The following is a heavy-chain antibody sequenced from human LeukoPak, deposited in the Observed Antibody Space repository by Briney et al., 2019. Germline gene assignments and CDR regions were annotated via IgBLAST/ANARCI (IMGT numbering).Heavy chain of an antibody. CDR1: GGSISSGSYY. Sequence: PSETLSLTCTVSGGSISSGSYYWSWIRQPAGKGLEWIGRIYTSGSTNYNPSLKSRVTISADTSKNQFSLKLSSVTAADTAVYYCAREGQLLYSYFDYWGQGTLVTVSS. V-gene: IGHV4-61*02. J-gene: IGHJ4*02. CDR3: AREGQLLYSYFDY. CDR2: IYTSGST. D-gene: IGHD2-2*02.